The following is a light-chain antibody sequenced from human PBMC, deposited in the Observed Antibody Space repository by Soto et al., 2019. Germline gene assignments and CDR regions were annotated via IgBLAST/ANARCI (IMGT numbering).Light chain of an antibody. Sequence: EIVLTQSPDTLSLSPGERATLSCRASQSVRSSLAWYQQKPGQAPRLLIYDASNRATGIPARFSGSGSGTDFTLTISNLEPEDFAVYYCQQRSNWPPEFTGDPGTKVDIK. J-gene: IGKJ3*01. CDR3: QQRSNWPPEFT. CDR2: DAS. V-gene: IGKV3-11*01. CDR1: QSVRSS.